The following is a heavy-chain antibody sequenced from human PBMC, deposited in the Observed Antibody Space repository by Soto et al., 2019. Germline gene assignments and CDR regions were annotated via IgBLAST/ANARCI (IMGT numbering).Heavy chain of an antibody. CDR2: INAGNGNT. Sequence: ASVKVSCKASGYTFTRYAMHWVRQAPGQRLEWMGRINAGNGNTKYSQKFQGRVTITRDTSASTAYMELSSLRSEDTAAYYCARGYKGGATNFDYWGQGTLVTVSS. CDR1: GYTFTRYA. CDR3: ARGYKGGATNFDY. V-gene: IGHV1-3*01. J-gene: IGHJ4*02. D-gene: IGHD1-26*01.